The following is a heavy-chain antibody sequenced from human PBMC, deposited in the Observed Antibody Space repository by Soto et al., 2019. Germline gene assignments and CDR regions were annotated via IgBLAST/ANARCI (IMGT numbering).Heavy chain of an antibody. J-gene: IGHJ6*02. CDR1: GYTFTSYG. Sequence: GASVKVSCKASGYTFTSYGISWVRQAPGQGLEWMGWISAYNGNTNYAQKLQGRVTMTTDTSTSTAYMELRSLRSDDTAVYYFARLSDSSGYPYYYYGMDVWGQGTTVTVSS. CDR3: ARLSDSSGYPYYYYGMDV. V-gene: IGHV1-18*01. D-gene: IGHD3-22*01. CDR2: ISAYNGNT.